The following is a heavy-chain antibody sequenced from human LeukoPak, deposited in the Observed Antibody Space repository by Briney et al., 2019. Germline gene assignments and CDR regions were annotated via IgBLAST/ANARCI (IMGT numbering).Heavy chain of an antibody. Sequence: PSETLSLTCAVYGGSFRGYYWSWIRQPPGKGLEWIGEINHSGSTNYNPSLKSRVTISVDTSKNQFSLKLSSVTAADTAVYYCARGWYDYVWGSSNYLFDYWGQGTLVTVSS. CDR2: INHSGST. CDR1: GGSFRGYY. D-gene: IGHD3-16*01. J-gene: IGHJ4*02. V-gene: IGHV4-34*01. CDR3: ARGWYDYVWGSSNYLFDY.